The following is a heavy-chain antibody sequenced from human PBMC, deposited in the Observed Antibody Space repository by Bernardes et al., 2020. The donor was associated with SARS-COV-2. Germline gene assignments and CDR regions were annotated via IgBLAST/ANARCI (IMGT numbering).Heavy chain of an antibody. J-gene: IGHJ6*02. CDR3: ARESYGSGSLQSNYYGMDV. CDR1: GFTLSYHS. V-gene: IGHV3-21*01. D-gene: IGHD3-10*01. Sequence: GGSLRLSCVASGFTLSYHSVHWVRQAPGKGLEWVAFIGSSATYIYYADSVKGRFTISRDDANDSVFLQMNTLRADDTAVYYCARESYGSGSLQSNYYGMDVWGQGTTVTVSS. CDR2: IGSSATYI.